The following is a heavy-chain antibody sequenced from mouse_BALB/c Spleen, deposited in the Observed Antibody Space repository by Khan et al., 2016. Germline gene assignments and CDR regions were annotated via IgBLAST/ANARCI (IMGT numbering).Heavy chain of an antibody. V-gene: IGHV6-6*02. CDR3: TTGFAY. Sequence: EVQLQESGGGLVQPGGSMKLSCVASGFTFSNYWMNWVRQSPEKGLEWVAEIRLKSNNYATHYAESVKGRFTISRDDSKSSVDLQMNNVRAEDTGSYYCTTGFAYWGQGTLVTVSA. J-gene: IGHJ3*01. CDR1: GFTFSNYW. CDR2: IRLKSNNYAT.